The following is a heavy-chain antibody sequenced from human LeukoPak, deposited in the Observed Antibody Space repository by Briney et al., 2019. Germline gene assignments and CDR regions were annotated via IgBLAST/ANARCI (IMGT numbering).Heavy chain of an antibody. CDR3: AKDRSSGWYGRDYYYYGMDV. CDR2: ISYDGSNK. Sequence: GGSLRLSCAASGFTFSSYGMHWVRQAPGKGLEWVAVISYDGSNKYYADSVKGRFTISRDNSKNTLYLQMNSLRAEDTAVYHCAKDRSSGWYGRDYYYYGMDVWGQGTTVTVSS. D-gene: IGHD6-19*01. J-gene: IGHJ6*02. V-gene: IGHV3-30*18. CDR1: GFTFSSYG.